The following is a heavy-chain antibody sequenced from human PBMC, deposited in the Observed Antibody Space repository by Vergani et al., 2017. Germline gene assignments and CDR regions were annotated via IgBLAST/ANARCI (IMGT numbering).Heavy chain of an antibody. V-gene: IGHV4-39*07. J-gene: IGHJ6*02. D-gene: IGHD3-3*01. Sequence: QLQLQESGPGLVKPSETLSLTCTVSGGSISSSSYYWGWIRQPPGKGLEWIGSIYYSGSTYYNPSLKSRVTISVDTSKNQFSLKLSSVTAADTATYYCAHSTITIFEGKKYYYYGMDVWGQGTTVTVSS. CDR1: GGSISSSSYY. CDR2: IYYSGST. CDR3: AHSTITIFEGKKYYYYGMDV.